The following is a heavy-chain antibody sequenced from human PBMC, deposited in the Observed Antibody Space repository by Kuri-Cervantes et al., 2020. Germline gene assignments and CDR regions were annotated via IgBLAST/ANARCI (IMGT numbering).Heavy chain of an antibody. Sequence: GSLRLSCTVSGGSISSYYWSWIRQPPGKGLEWIGYIYYSGSTNYNPSLKSRVTISVDTSKNQFSLKLTSVTAADTAVYYCARSRPRNRSCSSPSCLASGFFDVWGKGTTVTVSS. J-gene: IGHJ6*04. D-gene: IGHD2-2*01. CDR3: ARSRPRNRSCSSPSCLASGFFDV. CDR1: GGSISSYY. V-gene: IGHV4-59*12. CDR2: IYYSGST.